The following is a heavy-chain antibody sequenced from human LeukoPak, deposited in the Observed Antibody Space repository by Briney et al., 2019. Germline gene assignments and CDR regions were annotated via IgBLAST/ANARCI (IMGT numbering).Heavy chain of an antibody. CDR3: ARQYYDFWSGSPSSWFGP. V-gene: IGHV4-4*09. J-gene: IGHJ5*02. Sequence: SETLSLTCTVSGGSISSYYWSWIRQPPGKGLEWIGYIYTSGSTNYNPSLKSRVTISVDTSKNQFSLKLSSVTAADTAVYYCARQYYDFWSGSPSSWFGPWGQGTLVTVSS. CDR2: IYTSGST. D-gene: IGHD3-3*01. CDR1: GGSISSYY.